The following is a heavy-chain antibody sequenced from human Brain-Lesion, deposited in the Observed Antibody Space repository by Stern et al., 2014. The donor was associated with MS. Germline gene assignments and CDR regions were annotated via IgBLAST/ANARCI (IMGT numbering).Heavy chain of an antibody. V-gene: IGHV4-61*02. CDR1: GGSISSSGYY. Sequence: VQLVESGPGLVKPSQTLSLTCTVSGGSISSSGYYWSWIRQPADKGLEWIGRIHDSGSTYYNPSLKSRGTISMDKAKNQISLNLPSVTAADTAVYYCATTRWDLFTWNWFDPWGQGTLVTVSS. D-gene: IGHD1-26*01. CDR3: ATTRWDLFTWNWFDP. J-gene: IGHJ5*02. CDR2: IHDSGST.